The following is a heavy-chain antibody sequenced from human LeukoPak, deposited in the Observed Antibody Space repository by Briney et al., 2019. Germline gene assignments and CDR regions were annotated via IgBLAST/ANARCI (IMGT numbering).Heavy chain of an antibody. V-gene: IGHV3-7*03. CDR3: ARGRRPSDY. Sequence: GGSLRLSCAASGLTFSTYWMSWVRQAPGKGREWVANIKQDGSEKYYVDSVKGRFTISRDNAKNSLCLQMNSLRAEDTAVYYCARGRRPSDYWGQGTLVTVSS. CDR2: IKQDGSEK. J-gene: IGHJ4*02. CDR1: GLTFSTYW.